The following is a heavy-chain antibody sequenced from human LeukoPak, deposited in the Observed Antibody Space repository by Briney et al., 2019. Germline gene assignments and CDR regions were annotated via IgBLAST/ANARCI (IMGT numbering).Heavy chain of an antibody. CDR1: GFTFSSYA. V-gene: IGHV3-23*01. D-gene: IGHD4-17*01. Sequence: GGSLRLSCAASGFTFSSYAMSWVRQAPGKGLEWVSAISGSGGSTYYADSVKGRFTISRDNSKNTLYLQMNSLRAEDTAVYYCARDEVDGELRPWPHFDYWGQGTLVTVSS. CDR3: ARDEVDGELRPWPHFDY. J-gene: IGHJ4*02. CDR2: ISGSGGST.